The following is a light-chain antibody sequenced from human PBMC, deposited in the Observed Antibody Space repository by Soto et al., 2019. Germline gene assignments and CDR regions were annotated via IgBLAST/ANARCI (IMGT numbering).Light chain of an antibody. Sequence: EIVMTQSPATLSVSPGERATLSCRASQSVKINLAWYQQKPGQAPRLLIYGAFTRATGIPARFGGSGSGTEFTLTISNLQSEDFAVYYCQQYNNWPPITFGQGTRVEIK. CDR2: GAF. J-gene: IGKJ5*01. CDR3: QQYNNWPPIT. V-gene: IGKV3-15*01. CDR1: QSVKIN.